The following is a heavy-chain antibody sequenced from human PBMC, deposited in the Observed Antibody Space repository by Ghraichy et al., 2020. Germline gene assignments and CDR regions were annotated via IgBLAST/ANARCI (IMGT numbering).Heavy chain of an antibody. CDR3: ARRIAVADGGSFDY. D-gene: IGHD6-19*01. CDR1: GGSISSSSYY. Sequence: SETLSLTCTVSGGSISSSSYYWGWIRQPPGKGLEWIGSIYYSGSTYYNPSLKSRVTISVDTSKNQFSLKLSSVTAADTAVYYCARRIAVADGGSFDYWGQGTLVTVSS. J-gene: IGHJ4*02. CDR2: IYYSGST. V-gene: IGHV4-39*01.